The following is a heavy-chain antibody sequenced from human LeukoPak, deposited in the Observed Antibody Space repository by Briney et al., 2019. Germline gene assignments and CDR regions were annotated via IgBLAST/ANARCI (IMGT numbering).Heavy chain of an antibody. CDR2: IYTSGST. D-gene: IGHD3-22*01. V-gene: IGHV4-4*09. Sequence: SETLSLTCTVSGGSISSYYWSWIRQPPGKGLEWIGYIYTSGSTNYNPSLKSRVTISVDTSKNQFSLKLSSVTAADTAVYYCARHFSPFSYDSSGYYPTYFDYWGQGTLVTVSS. CDR1: GGSISSYY. J-gene: IGHJ4*02. CDR3: ARHFSPFSYDSSGYYPTYFDY.